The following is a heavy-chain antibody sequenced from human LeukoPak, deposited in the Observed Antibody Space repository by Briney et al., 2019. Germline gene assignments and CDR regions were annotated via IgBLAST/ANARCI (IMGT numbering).Heavy chain of an antibody. CDR1: GYTLTELS. Sequence: ASVKVSCKVSGYTLTELSMHWVRQAPGKGLEWRGGFDPEDGETIYAQKFQGRVTMTRDMSTSTVYMELSSLRSEDTAVYYCARGGYGNDAFDIWGQGTMVTVSS. CDR2: FDPEDGET. J-gene: IGHJ3*02. D-gene: IGHD1-1*01. V-gene: IGHV1-24*01. CDR3: ARGGYGNDAFDI.